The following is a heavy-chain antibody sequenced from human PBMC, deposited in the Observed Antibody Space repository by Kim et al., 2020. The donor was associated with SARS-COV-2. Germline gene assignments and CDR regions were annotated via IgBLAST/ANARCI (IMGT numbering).Heavy chain of an antibody. CDR2: IYYSGST. D-gene: IGHD1-7*01. V-gene: IGHV4-59*13. CDR1: GGSISSYY. J-gene: IGHJ5*02. Sequence: SETLSLTCTVSGGSISSYYWSWIRQPPGKGLEWIGYIYYSGSTNYNPSLKSRVTISVDTSKNQFSLKLSSVTAADTAVYYCARGGELELPLDWFDPWGQGTLVTVSS. CDR3: ARGGELELPLDWFDP.